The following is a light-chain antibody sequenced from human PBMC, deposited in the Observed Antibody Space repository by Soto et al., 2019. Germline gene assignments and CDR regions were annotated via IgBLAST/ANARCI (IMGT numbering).Light chain of an antibody. Sequence: QSALTQPASVSGSPGQSITISCTGTISDVGSYNLVSWYQQHPGKAPKLMIYEFTKRPSGVSNRFSGYKSGNTASLTISGLQAEDEGDYYCCSYAGSFTFGVFGTGTKLTVL. CDR2: EFT. CDR3: CSYAGSFTFGV. J-gene: IGLJ1*01. CDR1: ISDVGSYNL. V-gene: IGLV2-23*02.